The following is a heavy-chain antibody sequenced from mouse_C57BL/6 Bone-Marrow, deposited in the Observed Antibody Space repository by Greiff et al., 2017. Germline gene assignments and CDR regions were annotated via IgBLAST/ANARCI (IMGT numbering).Heavy chain of an antibody. CDR1: GFSLTSFG. V-gene: IGHV2-6*01. Sequence: VKLQESGPGLVAPSQSLSITCPVSGFSLTSFGVAWVRQSPGTGLEWLGVIWGVGSTNYNSALKSRLSISKDNSKSQVFLKMNSLQTDDTAMYYCASLRRRAYWGQGTLVTVSA. CDR2: IWGVGST. CDR3: ASLRRRAY. D-gene: IGHD2-12*01. J-gene: IGHJ3*01.